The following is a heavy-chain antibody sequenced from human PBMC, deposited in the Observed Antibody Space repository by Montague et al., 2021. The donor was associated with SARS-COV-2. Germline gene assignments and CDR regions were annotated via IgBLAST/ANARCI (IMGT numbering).Heavy chain of an antibody. V-gene: IGHV3-74*01. Sequence: SLRLSCAASGFNSPRYCMHWVRQSPGQGLEWVARICDGVRRISYADSVRDRFTVSRDNAKNTLSLLMNNLSGEDTVVYYCVRDGGDDKHDWWFDLWGRGTHVSVSS. D-gene: IGHD2-21*02. CDR2: ICDGVRRI. CDR1: GFNSPRYC. J-gene: IGHJ2*01. CDR3: VRDGGDDKHDWWFDL.